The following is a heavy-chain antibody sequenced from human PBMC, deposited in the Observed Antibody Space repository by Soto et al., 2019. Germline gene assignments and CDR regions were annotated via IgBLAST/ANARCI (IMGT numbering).Heavy chain of an antibody. CDR3: AREGDYYGSGSYYNAPDV. V-gene: IGHV4-30-2*05. CDR1: GDSISSGGYS. J-gene: IGHJ6*02. Sequence: SETLSLTCAVSGDSISSGGYSWSWIRQPPGKGLEWIGYIYYSGSTYYNPSLKSRVTISVDTSKNQFSLKLSSVTAADTAVYYCAREGDYYGSGSYYNAPDVWGQGTTVTVSS. D-gene: IGHD3-10*01. CDR2: IYYSGST.